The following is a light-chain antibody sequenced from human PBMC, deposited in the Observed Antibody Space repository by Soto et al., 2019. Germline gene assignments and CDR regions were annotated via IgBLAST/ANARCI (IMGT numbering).Light chain of an antibody. V-gene: IGKV3-20*01. CDR1: QSVSSSY. Sequence: EIVLTQSPGTLSLSPGERATLSCRASQSVSSSYLAWYQQKPGQAPRLLIYGASSRATGIPDRFSGSGYGTDFTLTISRLEPEDFAVYYCQQYGSSPPSFPFGPGTKVDIK. J-gene: IGKJ3*01. CDR2: GAS. CDR3: QQYGSSPPSFP.